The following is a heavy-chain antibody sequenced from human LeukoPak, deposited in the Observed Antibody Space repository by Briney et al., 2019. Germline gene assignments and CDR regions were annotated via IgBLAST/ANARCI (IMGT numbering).Heavy chain of an antibody. D-gene: IGHD3-22*01. CDR3: AREPPYYYDSSGSEPSFDY. J-gene: IGHJ4*02. CDR2: IYTSGST. V-gene: IGHV4-4*07. Sequence: SETLSLTCTVSGGSISSYYWSWIRQPAGKGLGWIGRIYTSGSTNYNPSLKSRVTISVDKSKNQFSLKLSSVTAADTAVYYCAREPPYYYDSSGSEPSFDYWGQGTLVTVSS. CDR1: GGSISSYY.